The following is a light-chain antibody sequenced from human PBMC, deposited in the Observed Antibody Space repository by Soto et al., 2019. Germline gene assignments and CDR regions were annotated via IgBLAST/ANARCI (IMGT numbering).Light chain of an antibody. V-gene: IGKV3-15*01. Sequence: EIVITQSPDTLSLSPGERATLSCTASQSVNSNYLAWYQQHPGQPPRLLIYGISTRATGIPARFSGSGSGTEFSLTISSLQSEDFAVYYCQQYSKWPITFGQGTRLEIK. CDR2: GIS. J-gene: IGKJ5*01. CDR1: QSVNSN. CDR3: QQYSKWPIT.